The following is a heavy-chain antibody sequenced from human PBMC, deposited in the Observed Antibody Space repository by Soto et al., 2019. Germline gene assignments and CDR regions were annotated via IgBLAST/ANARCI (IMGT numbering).Heavy chain of an antibody. J-gene: IGHJ6*02. V-gene: IGHV1-18*01. D-gene: IGHD5-18*01. CDR2: ISPYNGRT. CDR1: GYSFTGYG. CDR3: GRCRTDSYAMDV. Sequence: QVHLVQSGSDVEKPGASVKVSCKASGYSFTGYGIGWVRQVPGQGPEWMGWISPYNGRTNYAQSVKGRVVMTTDISTNTVYLELRSLRSDDSAIYYCGRCRTDSYAMDVWGQGTTVTVSS.